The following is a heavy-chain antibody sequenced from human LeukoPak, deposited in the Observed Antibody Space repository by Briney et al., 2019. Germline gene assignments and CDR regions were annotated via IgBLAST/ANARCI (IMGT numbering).Heavy chain of an antibody. J-gene: IGHJ4*02. Sequence: SETLSLTCAVYGGSFSGYYWSWIRQPPGKGLEWIGEINHSGSTNYNPSLKSRVTISVDTSKNQFSLKLSSVTAADTAVYYCAGGRAFGSWSLVYFDYWGQGTLVTVSS. CDR1: GGSFSGYY. CDR2: INHSGST. V-gene: IGHV4-34*01. CDR3: AGGRAFGSWSLVYFDY. D-gene: IGHD6-13*01.